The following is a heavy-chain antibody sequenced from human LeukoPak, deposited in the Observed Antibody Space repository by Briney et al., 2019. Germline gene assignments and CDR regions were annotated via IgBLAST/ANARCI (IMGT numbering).Heavy chain of an antibody. Sequence: PGESLKISCKGSGYSFTNYWIGWVRQMPGKGLEWMGIIYPGDSHTRYSPSFQGLVTISADKSINTAYLQWSSLKASDTAMYYCARALELYFFDYWGQGTLVTVSS. D-gene: IGHD3-10*01. CDR2: IYPGDSHT. CDR1: GYSFTNYW. J-gene: IGHJ4*02. CDR3: ARALELYFFDY. V-gene: IGHV5-51*01.